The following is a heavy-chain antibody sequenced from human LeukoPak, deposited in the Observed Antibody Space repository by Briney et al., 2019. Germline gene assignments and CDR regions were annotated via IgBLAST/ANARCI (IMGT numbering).Heavy chain of an antibody. Sequence: GASVKVSCKASGCTFSSYAISWVRQAPGQGPEWMGRIIPSFGTANYAQKFQGRVTITADKSTSTAYMELSSLRSEDTAVYYCARDQPTIRFPYFDYWGQGTLVTVSS. CDR2: IIPSFGTA. D-gene: IGHD5-24*01. CDR1: GCTFSSYA. CDR3: ARDQPTIRFPYFDY. J-gene: IGHJ4*02. V-gene: IGHV1-69*06.